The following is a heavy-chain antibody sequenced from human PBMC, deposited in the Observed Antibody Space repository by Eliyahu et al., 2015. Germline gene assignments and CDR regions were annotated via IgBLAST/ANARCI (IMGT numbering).Heavy chain of an antibody. CDR1: GFTFSTYA. CDR2: INTNTGTP. Sequence: QVQLVQSGSELKRPGASVKISCKASGFTFSTYAITWVRQAPGQGLELMGWINTNTGTPTYAQGFTGRFVFSFDTSVNTAYLQITGLKPDDTAMXFCATPRSFDYWGQGTLLTVSS. CDR3: ATPRSFDY. J-gene: IGHJ4*02. V-gene: IGHV7-4-1*02.